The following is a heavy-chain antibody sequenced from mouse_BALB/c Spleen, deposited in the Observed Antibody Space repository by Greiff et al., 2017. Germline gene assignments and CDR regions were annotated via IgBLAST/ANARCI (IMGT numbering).Heavy chain of an antibody. V-gene: IGHV3-2*02. J-gene: IGHJ2*01. CDR3: ARRIYDGYSYYFDY. CDR2: ISYSGST. D-gene: IGHD2-3*01. CDR1: GYSITSDYA. Sequence: EVQLQQSGPGLVKPSQSLSLTCTVTGYSITSDYAWNWIRQFPGNKLEWMGYISYSGSTSYNPSLKSRISITRDTSKNQFFLQLNSVTTEDTATYYCARRIYDGYSYYFDYWGQGTTLTVSS.